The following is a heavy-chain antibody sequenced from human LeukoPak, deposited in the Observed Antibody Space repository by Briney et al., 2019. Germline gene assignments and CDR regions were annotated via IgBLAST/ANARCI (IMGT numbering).Heavy chain of an antibody. D-gene: IGHD3-3*01. J-gene: IGHJ3*02. CDR3: AKGPNFWLTPIAFAI. V-gene: IGHV3-23*01. Sequence: PGGSLRLSCAASGFTFTTYAMSWVRQAPGKGLEWVSGTTGSGGSTYYADSVKGRFTNSRDNSKNTLSLQMNSLRAEDTAVYYCAKGPNFWLTPIAFAIWGHGTMVTVSS. CDR1: GFTFTTYA. CDR2: TTGSGGST.